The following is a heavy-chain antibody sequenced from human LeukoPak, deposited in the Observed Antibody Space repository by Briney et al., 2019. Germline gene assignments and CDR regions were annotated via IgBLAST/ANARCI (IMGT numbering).Heavy chain of an antibody. CDR1: GFTFSIFG. J-gene: IGHJ3*01. Sequence: PGGSLRLSCAASGFTFSIFGMSWVRQAPGKGLEWVSGISGSGGSTYYADSVKGRFTISRDNSENTLYLQMNSLRAEDTAVYYCARVQSDHFTSGAFDVWGQGTMVTVSS. CDR3: ARVQSDHFTSGAFDV. CDR2: ISGSGGST. V-gene: IGHV3-23*01. D-gene: IGHD3-3*02.